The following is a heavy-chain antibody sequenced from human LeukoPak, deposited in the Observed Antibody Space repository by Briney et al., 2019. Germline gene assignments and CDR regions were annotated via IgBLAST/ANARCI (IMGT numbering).Heavy chain of an antibody. J-gene: IGHJ5*02. CDR1: GFTVSSNY. Sequence: GGSLRLSCAASGFTVSSNYMSWVRQAPGKGLEWVSVIYSGGSTYYADSVKGRFTISRDNAKNSLYLQMNSLRAEDTAVYYCARDPHSSSLFGFDPWGQGTLVTVSS. CDR3: ARDPHSSSLFGFDP. CDR2: IYSGGST. V-gene: IGHV3-53*01. D-gene: IGHD6-13*01.